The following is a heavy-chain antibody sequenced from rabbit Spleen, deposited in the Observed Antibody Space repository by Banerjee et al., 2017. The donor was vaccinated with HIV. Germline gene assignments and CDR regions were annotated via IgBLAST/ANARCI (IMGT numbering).Heavy chain of an antibody. CDR1: GFSFSTSYY. D-gene: IGHD5-1*01. CDR2: IYGDRSGST. Sequence: QSLEESGGDLVKPGGTLTLTCKASGFSFSTSYYMCWVRQTPGKGLECIACIYGDRSGSTYYANWAKGRFTISRTSSTTVNLEMTSLRAADTATYFCAADSYTLGYGRYNLWGPGTLVTVS. CDR3: AADSYTLGYGRYNL. V-gene: IGHV1S40*01. J-gene: IGHJ4*01.